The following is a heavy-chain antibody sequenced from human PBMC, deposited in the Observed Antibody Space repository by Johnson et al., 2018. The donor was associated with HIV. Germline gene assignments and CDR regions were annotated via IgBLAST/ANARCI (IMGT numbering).Heavy chain of an antibody. V-gene: IGHV3-7*01. J-gene: IGHJ3*02. CDR2: IKEDGSEK. CDR1: GFTFSNFW. CDR3: GRGGRVVMEDVFGI. Sequence: VQLVESGGALVQPGGSLGLSCAVSGFTFSNFWMSWVRQAPGKGLEWVANIKEDGSEKHYVDSVKGRFTISRDNAKNLLFLQMNSLTADDTAVYYCGRGGRVVMEDVFGIWGQGTMVTVSS. D-gene: IGHD3-3*01.